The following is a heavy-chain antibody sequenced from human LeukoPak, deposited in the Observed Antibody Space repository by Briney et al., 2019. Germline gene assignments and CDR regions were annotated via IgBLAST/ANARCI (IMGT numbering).Heavy chain of an antibody. J-gene: IGHJ4*02. CDR1: GFTFPGYY. CDR3: ARESYDFWSGYTVSY. V-gene: IGHV1-2*02. CDR2: INPNSGGT. Sequence: GASVKVSCKASGFTFPGYYMQWVRQAPGQGLEWMGWINPNSGGTNYAQKFQGRVTMTRDTSISTAYMELSRLRSDDTAVYYCARESYDFWSGYTVSYWGQGTLVTVSS. D-gene: IGHD3-3*01.